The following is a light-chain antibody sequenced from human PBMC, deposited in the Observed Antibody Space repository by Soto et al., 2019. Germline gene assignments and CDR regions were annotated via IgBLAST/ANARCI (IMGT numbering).Light chain of an antibody. CDR1: HSISSW. J-gene: IGKJ5*01. Sequence: DIQMTQSPSTLSASVGDRVTITCRASHSISSWLAWYQQKPGKAPKLLIYKASSLESGVPSRFSGSGSGTEFTLTISSLQPDDFAPYYCQQYNSYSSITFGQGTRLEIK. V-gene: IGKV1-5*03. CDR3: QQYNSYSSIT. CDR2: KAS.